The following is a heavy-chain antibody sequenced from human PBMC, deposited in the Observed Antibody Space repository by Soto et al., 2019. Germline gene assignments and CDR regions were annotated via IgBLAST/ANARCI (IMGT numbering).Heavy chain of an antibody. CDR1: CGSISSSSYY. CDR3: ARGVTTVTTIDY. Sequence: SETLSLTCTVSCGSISSSSYYWGWIRQPPGKGLEWIGSIYYSGSTYYNPSLKSRVTISVDRSKNQFSLKLSSVTAADTAVYYCARGVTTVTTIDYWGQGTLVTVSS. J-gene: IGHJ4*02. D-gene: IGHD4-17*01. V-gene: IGHV4-39*07. CDR2: IYYSGST.